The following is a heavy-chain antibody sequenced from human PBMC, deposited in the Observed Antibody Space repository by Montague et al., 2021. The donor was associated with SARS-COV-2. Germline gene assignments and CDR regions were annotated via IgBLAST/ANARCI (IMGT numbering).Heavy chain of an antibody. V-gene: IGHV4-39*01. J-gene: IGHJ4*02. CDR3: ARRVTFGGVVVALDY. Sequence: SETLSLTCTVSGASISSSENSWGWIRQSPGKGLEWFGSIFYSGTTYFNPSLRSRIAISVDTSKNQFSLKVTSVTAADTAVYYCARRVTFGGVVVALDYWGQGPLVTVSS. D-gene: IGHD3-16*02. CDR2: IFYSGTT. CDR1: GASISSSENS.